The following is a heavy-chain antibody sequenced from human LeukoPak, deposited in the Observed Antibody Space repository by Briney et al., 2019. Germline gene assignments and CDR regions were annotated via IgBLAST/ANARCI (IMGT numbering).Heavy chain of an antibody. V-gene: IGHV5-51*01. Sequence: GESLKISCKGSGYSFTSYWIGWVRQMPGKGLEWMGIIYPGDSDTRYSPSFQGQVTISADKSISTAYLQWSSLKASDTAMYYCARWLNILTGYYNNWFDPWGQGTLSPSPQ. CDR1: GYSFTSYW. CDR2: IYPGDSDT. D-gene: IGHD3-9*01. CDR3: ARWLNILTGYYNNWFDP. J-gene: IGHJ5*02.